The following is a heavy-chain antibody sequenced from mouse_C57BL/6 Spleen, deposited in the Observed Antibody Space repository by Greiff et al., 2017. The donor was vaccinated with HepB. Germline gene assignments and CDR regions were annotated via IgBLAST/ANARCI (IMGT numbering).Heavy chain of an antibody. V-gene: IGHV3-6*01. CDR2: ISYDGSN. J-gene: IGHJ1*03. Sequence: EVKLEESGPGLVKPSQSLSLTCSVTGYSITSGYYWNWIRQFPGNKLEWMGYISYDGSNNYNPSLKNRISITRDTSKNQFFLKLNSVTTEDTATYYCARDTGTYWYFDVWGTGTTVTVSS. CDR1: GYSITSGYY. D-gene: IGHD4-1*01. CDR3: ARDTGTYWYFDV.